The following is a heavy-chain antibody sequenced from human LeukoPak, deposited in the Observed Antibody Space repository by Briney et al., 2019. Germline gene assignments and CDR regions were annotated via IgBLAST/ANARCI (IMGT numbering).Heavy chain of an antibody. V-gene: IGHV4-34*01. CDR3: ARGLDGDYVGMDY. D-gene: IGHD4-23*01. Sequence: SETLSLTCAVYGGSFSGYYWSWIRQPPGKGLEWIGEINHSGSTNYNPSLKSRVTISVDTSKNQLSLKLSSVTAADTAVYYCARGLDGDYVGMDYWGQGTLVTVSS. CDR1: GGSFSGYY. J-gene: IGHJ4*02. CDR2: INHSGST.